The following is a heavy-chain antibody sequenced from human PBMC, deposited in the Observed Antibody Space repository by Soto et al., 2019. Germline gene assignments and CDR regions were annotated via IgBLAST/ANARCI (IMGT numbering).Heavy chain of an antibody. V-gene: IGHV3-23*01. CDR3: AKGQSRGAFRFFFDY. CDR2: ITSGGDT. J-gene: IGHJ4*02. Sequence: PGGSMRLSCATSGFTFSGYAMTWVRQAPGKGLNWVSAITSGGDTFFADSVKGRFTISRDHSKNTFYLQMNSLSAEDTAVYYCAKGQSRGAFRFFFDYWGQGTLVTVSS. D-gene: IGHD1-26*01. CDR1: GFTFSGYA.